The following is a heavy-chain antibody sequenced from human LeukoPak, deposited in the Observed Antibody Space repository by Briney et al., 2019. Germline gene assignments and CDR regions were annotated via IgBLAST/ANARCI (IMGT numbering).Heavy chain of an antibody. CDR1: GFTFSSYE. CDR3: ARDLRGVIIGFDY. Sequence: GGSLRLSCAASGFTFSSYEMNWVRQAPGKGLEWVSYISSSGSTIYYADSVKGRFTIARDNAKNSLYLQMNSLRAEDTAVYYCARDLRGVIIGFDYWGQGTLVTVSS. V-gene: IGHV3-48*03. J-gene: IGHJ4*02. CDR2: ISSSGSTI. D-gene: IGHD3-10*01.